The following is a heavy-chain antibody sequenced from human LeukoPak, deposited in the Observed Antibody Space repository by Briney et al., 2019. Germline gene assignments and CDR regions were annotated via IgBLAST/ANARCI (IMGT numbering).Heavy chain of an antibody. J-gene: IGHJ4*02. V-gene: IGHV3-7*01. CDR1: GFTFGSSW. D-gene: IGHD3-16*01. CDR3: ARDKFGGTDY. CDR2: IKPDGSEK. Sequence: PGGSLRLFCAASGFTFGSSWMSWVRQAPGKGLEWVANIKPDGSEKYYVDSVKGRFTISRDNAKNSLYLQMNSLRAEDTAVYYCARDKFGGTDYWGQGTLVTVSS.